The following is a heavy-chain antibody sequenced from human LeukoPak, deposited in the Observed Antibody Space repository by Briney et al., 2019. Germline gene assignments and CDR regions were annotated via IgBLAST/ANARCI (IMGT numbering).Heavy chain of an antibody. J-gene: IGHJ1*01. V-gene: IGHV4-39*01. D-gene: IGHD3-22*01. Sequence: PSETLSLTCSVSGGSISSYYWTWIRQPPGKGLEWIGSIYYSGSTYYNPSLMSRVTISVDTSKNQFSLKLSSVTAADTAVYYCARQDDDSSGYYYRNEYFQHWGQGTLVTVSS. CDR1: GGSISSYY. CDR2: IYYSGST. CDR3: ARQDDDSSGYYYRNEYFQH.